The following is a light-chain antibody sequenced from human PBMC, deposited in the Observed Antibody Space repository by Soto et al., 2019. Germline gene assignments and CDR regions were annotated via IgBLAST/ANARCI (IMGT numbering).Light chain of an antibody. CDR3: QQYGSSPQT. V-gene: IGKV3-20*01. CDR2: GAS. Sequence: EIVLTQSPGTLSLSPGERATLSCRASQSVSSSYLAWYQQKPGQAPRLLNYGASSRATGIPDRFSGSGSGTDFTLTISRLEPEDFAVYYCQQYGSSPQTFGQGTKVDSK. J-gene: IGKJ1*01. CDR1: QSVSSSY.